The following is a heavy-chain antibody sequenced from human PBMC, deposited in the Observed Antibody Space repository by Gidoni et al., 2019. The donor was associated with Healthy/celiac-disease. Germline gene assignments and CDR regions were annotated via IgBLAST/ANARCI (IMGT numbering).Heavy chain of an antibody. J-gene: IGHJ6*02. Sequence: SWSYYCGWIRQPTGKGLEWIGRIYYSGSTYYNPALKSRVTISVDTSKNQFSLKLSAVTAADTAVYYCARDHLLHDYSCGMDVWGQGTTVTVSS. CDR1: SWSYY. CDR3: ARDHLLHDYSCGMDV. D-gene: IGHD4-4*01. CDR2: IYYSGST. V-gene: IGHV4-39*07.